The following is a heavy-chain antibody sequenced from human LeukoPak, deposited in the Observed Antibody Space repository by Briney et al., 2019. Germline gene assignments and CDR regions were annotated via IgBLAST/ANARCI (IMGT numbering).Heavy chain of an antibody. D-gene: IGHD4-17*01. J-gene: IGHJ5*02. CDR3: ARGRSLGDYVHWFDP. CDR1: GGSISSYY. CDR2: IYTSGST. Sequence: SETLSLTCTVSGGSISSYYWSWIRQPAGKGLEWIGRIYTSGSTNYNPSLKSRATMSVDTSKNQFSLKLSSVTAADTAVYYCARGRSLGDYVHWFDPWGQGTLVTVSS. V-gene: IGHV4-4*07.